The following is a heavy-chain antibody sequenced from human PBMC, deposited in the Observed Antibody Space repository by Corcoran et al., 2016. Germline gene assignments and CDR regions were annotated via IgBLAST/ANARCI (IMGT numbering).Heavy chain of an antibody. CDR1: GYSFTSYW. J-gene: IGHJ5*02. V-gene: IGHV5-51*01. CDR3: AKYGGGAYDFWSGYYQGGWFDP. Sequence: EVQLVQSGAEVKKPGESLKISCKGSGYSFTSYWIGWVRQMPGKGLEWMGIIYPGDSDTRYSPSFQGQVTISADKSISTAYLQWSSLKASDTAMYYCAKYGGGAYDFWSGYYQGGWFDPWGQGTLVTVSS. CDR2: IYPGDSDT. D-gene: IGHD3-3*01.